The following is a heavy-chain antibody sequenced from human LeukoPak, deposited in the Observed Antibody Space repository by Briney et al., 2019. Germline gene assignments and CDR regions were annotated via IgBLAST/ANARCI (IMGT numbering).Heavy chain of an antibody. Sequence: GGSLRLSCAASGFTFTNYWMHWVRQAPGKGLMWVSRISNDGSSTNYAASVKGRFTISRDNAKNKVYLQMNSLRADDTAVYDCASRSQGLENWGPGALVTVSS. J-gene: IGHJ4*02. CDR2: ISNDGSST. CDR3: ASRSQGLEN. D-gene: IGHD3/OR15-3a*01. CDR1: GFTFTNYW. V-gene: IGHV3-74*01.